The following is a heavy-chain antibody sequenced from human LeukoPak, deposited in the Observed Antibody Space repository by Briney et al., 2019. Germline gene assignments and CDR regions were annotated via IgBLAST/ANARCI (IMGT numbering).Heavy chain of an antibody. Sequence: ASVKVSCKASGGTFSSYAISWVRQAPGQGLEWMGWINPNSGGTSYAQKFQGRVTMTRDTSISTAYMELSRLRSDDTAVYYCARVGGSGSYSGAFDIWGQGTMVTVSS. D-gene: IGHD1-26*01. CDR2: INPNSGGT. CDR3: ARVGGSGSYSGAFDI. V-gene: IGHV1-2*02. CDR1: GGTFSSYA. J-gene: IGHJ3*02.